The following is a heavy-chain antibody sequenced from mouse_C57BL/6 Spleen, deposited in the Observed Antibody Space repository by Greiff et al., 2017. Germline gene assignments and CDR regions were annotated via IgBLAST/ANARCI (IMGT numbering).Heavy chain of an antibody. CDR2: IDPSDSYT. CDR3: ARGGYFDN. V-gene: IGHV1-69*01. J-gene: IGHJ2*01. Sequence: VQLQQSGAELVMPGASVKLSCKASGYTFTSYWMHWVKQRPGQGLEWIGEIDPSDSYTNYNQKFKGKSTLTVDKSSSTAYMQLSSLTSEDSAVYYCARGGYFDNGGQGTTRTVSS. CDR1: GYTFTSYW.